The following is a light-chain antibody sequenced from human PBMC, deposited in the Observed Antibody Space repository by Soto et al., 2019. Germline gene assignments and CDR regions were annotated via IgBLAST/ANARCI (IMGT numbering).Light chain of an antibody. V-gene: IGKV1-6*01. J-gene: IGKJ1*01. CDR1: QDIGSG. CDR2: SAS. CDR3: PQYNNWPGWT. Sequence: SCLCAAVGDGVTRTCRESQDIGSGLGWYQQEPGKAPKLLIYSASNLRKGVPSRFSGSASGTDFTLTIISLQSEDLAVYHCPQYNNWPGWTFGQGTKVDIK.